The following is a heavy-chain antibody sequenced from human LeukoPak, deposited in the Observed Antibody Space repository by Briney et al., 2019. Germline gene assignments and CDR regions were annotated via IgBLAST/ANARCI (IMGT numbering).Heavy chain of an antibody. V-gene: IGHV4-4*08. CDR2: IYTSGST. Sequence: PSETLSLTCTISGASIDSYYWSWIRQPPGKGLEWIGRIYTSGSTNYNPSLKSRVTISVDTSKNQFSLKLSSVTAADTAVYYCARYPNYGDYFDYWGQGTLVTVSS. J-gene: IGHJ4*02. D-gene: IGHD4-17*01. CDR1: GASIDSYY. CDR3: ARYPNYGDYFDY.